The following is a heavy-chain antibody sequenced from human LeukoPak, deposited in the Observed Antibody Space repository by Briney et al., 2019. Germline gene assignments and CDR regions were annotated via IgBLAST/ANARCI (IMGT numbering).Heavy chain of an antibody. J-gene: IGHJ6*03. CDR1: GGSISSYY. CDR3: ARASVVVPAAIRSNYYYYMDV. Sequence: NPSETLSLTCTVSGGSISSYYWSWIRQPAGKGLEWIGRIYTSGSTNYNPSLKSRVTMSVDTSKNQFSLKLSSVTAADTAVYYCARASVVVPAAIRSNYYYYMDVWGKGTTVTVSS. D-gene: IGHD2-2*01. CDR2: IYTSGST. V-gene: IGHV4-4*07.